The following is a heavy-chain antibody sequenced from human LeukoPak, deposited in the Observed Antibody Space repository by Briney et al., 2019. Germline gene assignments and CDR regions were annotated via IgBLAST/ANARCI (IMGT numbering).Heavy chain of an antibody. V-gene: IGHV1-3*01. D-gene: IGHD6-19*01. CDR1: GYTFTSYA. Sequence: ASVKVSCTASGYTFTSYAMHWVRQAPGQRLEWMGWINAGNGNTKYSQKFQGRVTITRDTSASTAYMELSSLRSEDTAVYYCATSITVAPDAFDIWGQGTMVTVSS. CDR3: ATSITVAPDAFDI. J-gene: IGHJ3*02. CDR2: INAGNGNT.